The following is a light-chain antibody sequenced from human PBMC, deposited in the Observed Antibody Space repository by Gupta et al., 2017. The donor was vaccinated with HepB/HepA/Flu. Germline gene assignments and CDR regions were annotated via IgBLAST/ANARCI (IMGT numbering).Light chain of an antibody. J-gene: IGKJ5*01. CDR1: QSVLYSSNNKNY. CDR2: WAS. CDR3: QQYYSTPPIT. Sequence: DIVMTQSPDYLAVSLGERATINCKSSQSVLYSSNNKNYLAWYQQKPGQPPKLLIYWASTRESGVPDRFSGSGSGTDFTLSISSLQAEDVAVYYCQQYYSTPPITFGQGTRLEIK. V-gene: IGKV4-1*01.